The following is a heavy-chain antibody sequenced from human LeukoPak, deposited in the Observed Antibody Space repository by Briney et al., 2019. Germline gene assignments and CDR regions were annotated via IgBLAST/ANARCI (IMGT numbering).Heavy chain of an antibody. CDR1: GFTFSSYS. Sequence: GGSLRLSCAASGFTFSSYSMNWVRQAPGKGLEWVSYISSSSSTIYYADSVKGRFTISRDNAKNSLYLQMNSLRAEDTAVYYCAREGGRIQENYYYYYMDVWGKGTTVTVSS. CDR2: ISSSSSTI. V-gene: IGHV3-48*01. J-gene: IGHJ6*03. D-gene: IGHD2/OR15-2a*01. CDR3: AREGGRIQENYYYYYMDV.